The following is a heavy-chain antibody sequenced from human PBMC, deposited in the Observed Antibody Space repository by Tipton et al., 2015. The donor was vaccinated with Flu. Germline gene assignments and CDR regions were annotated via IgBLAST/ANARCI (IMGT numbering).Heavy chain of an antibody. D-gene: IGHD2-21*02. CDR3: ARDRGVVVTAASFDY. CDR1: GYTFTSYG. CDR2: ISAYNGNT. J-gene: IGHJ4*02. Sequence: QLVQSGAEVKKPGASVKVSCKASGYTFTSYGISWVRQAPGQGLEWMGWISAYNGNTNYAQKLQGRVTMTTDTSTSTAYVELRSLRSDDTAVYYCARDRGVVVTAASFDYWGQGTLVTVSS. V-gene: IGHV1-18*01.